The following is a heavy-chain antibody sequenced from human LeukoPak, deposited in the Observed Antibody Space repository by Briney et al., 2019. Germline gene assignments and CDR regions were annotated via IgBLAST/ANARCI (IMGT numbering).Heavy chain of an antibody. V-gene: IGHV4-30-2*01. J-gene: IGHJ4*02. CDR2: IYHSGST. D-gene: IGHD1-26*01. CDR1: GGSISSGGYS. CDR3: ARGGFADPFDY. Sequence: SETLSLICAVSGGSISSGGYSWSWIRQPPGKGLEWIGYIYHSGSTYYNLSLKSRVTISVDRSKNQFSLKLSSVTAADTAVYYCARGGFADPFDYWGQGTLVTVSS.